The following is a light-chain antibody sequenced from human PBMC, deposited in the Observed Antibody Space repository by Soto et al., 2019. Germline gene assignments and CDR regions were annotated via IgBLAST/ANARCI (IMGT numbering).Light chain of an antibody. J-gene: IGKJ1*01. CDR2: RAS. CDR3: QHYNNWSPWT. Sequence: EIVMTQSPATLSVSPGERATLSCRASQSVSSNLAWYQQKPGQAPRLLIYRASTRATGIPARFSGSGSGTDFTLTISNLQSEDFAVYYCQHYNNWSPWTFGQGTKVEIK. CDR1: QSVSSN. V-gene: IGKV3-15*01.